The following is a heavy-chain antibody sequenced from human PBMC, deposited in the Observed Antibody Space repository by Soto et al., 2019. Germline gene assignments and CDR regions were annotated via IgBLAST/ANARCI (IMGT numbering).Heavy chain of an antibody. V-gene: IGHV3-30*18. CDR1: GFTFSSYG. CDR2: ISYDGSNK. Sequence: PGGSLRLSCAASGFTFSSYGMHWVRQAPGKGLEWVAVISYDGSNKYYADSVKGRFTISRDNSKNTLYLQMNSLRAEDTAVYYCAKDLLLYVDIPTYYFDYWGQGT. J-gene: IGHJ4*02. D-gene: IGHD1-26*01. CDR3: AKDLLLYVDIPTYYFDY.